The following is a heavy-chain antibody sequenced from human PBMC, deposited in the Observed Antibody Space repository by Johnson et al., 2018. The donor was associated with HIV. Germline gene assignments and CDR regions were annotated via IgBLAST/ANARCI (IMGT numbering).Heavy chain of an antibody. D-gene: IGHD4-23*01. V-gene: IGHV3-30*14. CDR1: GFTFSDYA. CDR2: ISYDGNNK. Sequence: QVHLVESGGNVVQPGRSLRLSCAASGFTFSDYAMHWVRQAPGKGLEWVAVISYDGNNKYYADSLKGRFTISRDNSKNTLYLQMESLRADDTALYYCARDKDYGGNHDAFDIWGQGAKVTVS. CDR3: ARDKDYGGNHDAFDI. J-gene: IGHJ3*02.